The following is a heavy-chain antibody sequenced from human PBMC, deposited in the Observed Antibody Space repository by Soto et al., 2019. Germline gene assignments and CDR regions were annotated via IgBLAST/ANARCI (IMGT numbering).Heavy chain of an antibody. V-gene: IGHV3-48*03. Sequence: GGSLRLSCAASGFTFSSYEMNWVRQAPGKGLEWVSYISSIGSTIYYADSVKGRFTISRDNAKNSLYLQMNSVRAEDTAVYYCARARGYSYGYGMDVWGQGTTVTVSS. D-gene: IGHD5-18*01. CDR1: GFTFSSYE. J-gene: IGHJ6*02. CDR2: ISSIGSTI. CDR3: ARARGYSYGYGMDV.